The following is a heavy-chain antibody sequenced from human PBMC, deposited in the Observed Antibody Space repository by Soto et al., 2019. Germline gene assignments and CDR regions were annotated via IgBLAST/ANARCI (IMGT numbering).Heavy chain of an antibody. D-gene: IGHD2-21*02. CDR3: ARDLWGYCGTDCYPLDV. CDR2: MYNTGST. V-gene: IGHV4-59*01. CDR1: SGSISRYY. J-gene: IGHJ6*02. Sequence: SVTLSLTCKLNSGSISRYYWSWIRQPPGKGLEWIGYMYNTGSTIYNPSLKSRVTISVDTSKNQFSLKLISVTAADTAVYYCARDLWGYCGTDCYPLDVWGQGTTVTVS.